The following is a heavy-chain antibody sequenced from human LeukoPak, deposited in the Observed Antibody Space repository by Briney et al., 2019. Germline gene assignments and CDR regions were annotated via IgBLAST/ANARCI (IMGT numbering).Heavy chain of an antibody. J-gene: IGHJ4*02. V-gene: IGHV4-59*08. CDR1: GGSISSLY. D-gene: IGHD6-6*01. CDR3: ARHRAYSSSSPFDY. Sequence: PWEPLSLPCSVSGGSISSLYWSWIRQPPGKGLEWIGYIYYTGSTNYNPSLKSRVTMFVDISKNRFSLRLSSVTAADTAVYYCARHRAYSSSSPFDYWGQGTLVTVSS. CDR2: IYYTGST.